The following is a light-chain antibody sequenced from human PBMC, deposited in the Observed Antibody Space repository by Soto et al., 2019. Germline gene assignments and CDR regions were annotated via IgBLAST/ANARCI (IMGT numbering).Light chain of an antibody. CDR2: KNN. J-gene: IGLJ2*01. Sequence: QSVLTQPPSASGTPGQRVSISCSGSASNVGSTYVFWYQQVPGTAPTLLIYKNNQRPSGVSDRFSGSKSGTSASLAISGLRVDYEADYYCASWDNDLNGPIFGGGTQLTVL. CDR1: ASNVGSTY. V-gene: IGLV1-47*01. CDR3: ASWDNDLNGPI.